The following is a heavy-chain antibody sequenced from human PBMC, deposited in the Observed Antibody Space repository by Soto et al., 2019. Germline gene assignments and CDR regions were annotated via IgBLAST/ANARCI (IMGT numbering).Heavy chain of an antibody. V-gene: IGHV4-59*01. CDR1: GGSISPYY. CDR2: VYYSVNT. J-gene: IGHJ6*03. Sequence: QVQLQESGPGLVKPSETLSLTCTVSGGSISPYYCSWIRQPPGKGLEWIGYVYYSVNTNYNPSLERRVTIAVDTSRNRFSLNLTSATAADTAVYYCARKGAAASYAHYYMEVWGRGTAVTVSS. D-gene: IGHD6-13*01. CDR3: ARKGAAASYAHYYMEV.